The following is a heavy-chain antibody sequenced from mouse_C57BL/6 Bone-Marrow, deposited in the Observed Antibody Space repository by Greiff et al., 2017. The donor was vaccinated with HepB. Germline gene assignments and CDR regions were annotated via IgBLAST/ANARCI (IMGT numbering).Heavy chain of an antibody. D-gene: IGHD2-1*01. Sequence: QVQLQQPGAELVRPGTSVKLSCKASGYTFTSYWMHWVKQRPGQGLEWIGVIDPSDSYTNYNQKFKGKATLTVGTSSSTAYMQLSSLTSEDSAVYYCYGNYFDYWGQGTTLTVSS. CDR3: YGNYFDY. CDR1: GYTFTSYW. CDR2: IDPSDSYT. J-gene: IGHJ2*01. V-gene: IGHV1-59*01.